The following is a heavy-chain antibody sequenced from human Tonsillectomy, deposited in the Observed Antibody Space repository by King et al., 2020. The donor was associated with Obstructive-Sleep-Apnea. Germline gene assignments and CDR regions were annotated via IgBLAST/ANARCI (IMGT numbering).Heavy chain of an antibody. J-gene: IGHJ4*02. D-gene: IGHD1-26*01. CDR1: GGSFSGYY. V-gene: IGHV4-34*01. Sequence: HVQLQQWGAGLLKPSETLSLTCAVYGGSFSGYYWSWIRQPPGKGLEWIGEINLSGSTNYNPSLKGRVTISVDTSKNQFSLKLSSVTAADTAVYYCARGKGGVGATDFDYWGQGTLVTVSS. CDR3: ARGKGGVGATDFDY. CDR2: INLSGST.